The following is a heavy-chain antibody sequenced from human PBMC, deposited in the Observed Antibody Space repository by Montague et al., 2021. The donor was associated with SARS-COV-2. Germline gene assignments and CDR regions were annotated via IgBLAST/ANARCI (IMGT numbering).Heavy chain of an antibody. Sequence: SLRLSCAASGFTFSSYAMHWVRQAPGKGLEWVAGISYDGSNKYYADSVKGRFTISRDNSKNTLYLQMNSLRAEDTAVYYCARDRDAGCYDITGTFDYWGQGTLVTVSS. CDR2: ISYDGSNK. CDR3: ARDRDAGCYDITGTFDY. V-gene: IGHV3-30-3*01. CDR1: GFTFSSYA. D-gene: IGHD3-22*01. J-gene: IGHJ4*02.